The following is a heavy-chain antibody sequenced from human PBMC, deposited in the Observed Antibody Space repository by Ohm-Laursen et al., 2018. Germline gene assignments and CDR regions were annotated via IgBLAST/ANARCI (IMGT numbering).Heavy chain of an antibody. J-gene: IGHJ6*02. D-gene: IGHD3-10*01. CDR1: GFTFNSYS. CDR3: ARARLRVGDYYYGMDV. V-gene: IGHV3-21*01. Sequence: GSLRLSCTASGFTFNSYSMNWVRQAPGKGLEWVSSISSSSYIYYADSVKGRFTISRDNAKNSLYLQMNSLRAEDTAVYYCARARLRVGDYYYGMDVWGQGTTVTVSS. CDR2: ISSSSYI.